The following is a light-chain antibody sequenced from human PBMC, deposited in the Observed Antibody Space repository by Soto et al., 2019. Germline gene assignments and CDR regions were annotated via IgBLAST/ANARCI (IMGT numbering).Light chain of an antibody. V-gene: IGKV3-20*01. J-gene: IGKJ2*01. CDR3: QQYGSSPPAT. CDR1: QSVSSSY. CDR2: GAS. Sequence: EIVLTQSPGTLSLSQGERATLSCRASQSVSSSYLAWYQQSPGQAPRLLVYGASSRATGIPDRFSGSGSGTDFTLTISRLEPEDFAVYYCQQYGSSPPATFGQGTKVDIK.